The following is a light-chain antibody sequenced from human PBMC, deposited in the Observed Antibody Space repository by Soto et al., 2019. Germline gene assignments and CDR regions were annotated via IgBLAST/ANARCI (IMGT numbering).Light chain of an antibody. Sequence: DIQMTQSPSSLSASVGDRVTITCRASQSINNYLSWYQQKPGKAPKLLIYAASSLQSGVPSRFSGSGSGTDFTLTISRLQPEDFATYYCQQSHTTRAFGPGTKVDIK. CDR3: QQSHTTRA. J-gene: IGKJ3*01. CDR1: QSINNY. CDR2: AAS. V-gene: IGKV1-39*01.